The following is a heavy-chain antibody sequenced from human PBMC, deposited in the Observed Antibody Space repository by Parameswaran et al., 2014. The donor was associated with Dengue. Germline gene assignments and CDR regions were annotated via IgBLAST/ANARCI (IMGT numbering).Heavy chain of an antibody. J-gene: IGHJ1*01. V-gene: IGHV3-48*02. CDR2: ISSRYTTI. CDR3: ARAPLAYSSSWSVGY. Sequence: WIRQPPGKGLEWVSYISSRYTTIHYADSVKGRFTISRDNAKNSLYLQMNRLRDDDTAVYYCARAPLAYSSSWSVGYWGQGTLVTVSS. D-gene: IGHD6-13*01.